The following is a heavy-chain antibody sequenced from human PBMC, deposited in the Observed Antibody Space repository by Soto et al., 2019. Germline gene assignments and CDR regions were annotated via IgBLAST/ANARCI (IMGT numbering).Heavy chain of an antibody. CDR1: GYTFTSYY. J-gene: IGHJ6*02. D-gene: IGHD5-12*01. V-gene: IGHV1-46*01. Sequence: QVQLVQSGAEVKKPGASVKVSCKASGYTFTSYYMHWVRRAPGQGLEWMGIINPSGGSTSYAQKFQGRVTMTRDTSTSTVYMELSSLRSEDTAVYYCASSGDGYRTPDYYGMDVWGQGTTVTVSS. CDR3: ASSGDGYRTPDYYGMDV. CDR2: INPSGGST.